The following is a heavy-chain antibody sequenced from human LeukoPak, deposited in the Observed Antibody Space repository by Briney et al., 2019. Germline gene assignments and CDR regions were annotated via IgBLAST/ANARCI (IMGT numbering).Heavy chain of an antibody. CDR1: GYTFTSYY. CDR2: INPSAAST. CDR3: ARGGTTTVSPPEY. D-gene: IGHD4-17*01. J-gene: IGHJ4*02. V-gene: IGHV1-46*01. Sequence: SSVKVSCKASGYTFTSYYMHWVRQARGQRLGGRGGINPSAASTSYTQEFQGRLTVPRDTSKSTVYMELNSLRSEDTAVYYCARGGTTTVSPPEYWCQGTLVTVSS.